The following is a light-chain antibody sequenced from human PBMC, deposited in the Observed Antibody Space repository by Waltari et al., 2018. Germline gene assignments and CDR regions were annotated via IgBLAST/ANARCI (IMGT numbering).Light chain of an antibody. V-gene: IGLV2-23*02. CDR3: CSYAGSSPYVV. J-gene: IGLJ2*01. Sequence: QSALTQPASVSGSPGQSITISCTGTSSDVGSYNLVSWYQQPPGKAPKLIIYEVSKWPSGVSNRFSGSKSGNTASLTISGLQAEDEGDYYCCSYAGSSPYVVFGGGTKLTVL. CDR2: EVS. CDR1: SSDVGSYNL.